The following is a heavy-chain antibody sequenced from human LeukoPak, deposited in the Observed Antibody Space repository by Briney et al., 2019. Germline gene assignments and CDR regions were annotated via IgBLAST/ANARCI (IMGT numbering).Heavy chain of an antibody. CDR3: ARGPHYYDSSGYYYDPPDY. V-gene: IGHV3-30*04. D-gene: IGHD3-22*01. CDR2: ISYDGSNK. Sequence: PGGSLRLSCAASGFTFSSYAMHWVRQAPGKGLEWVAVISYDGSNKYYADSVKGRFTISRDNSKNTLYLQVNSLRAEDTAVYYCARGPHYYDSSGYYYDPPDYWGQGTLVTVSS. CDR1: GFTFSSYA. J-gene: IGHJ4*02.